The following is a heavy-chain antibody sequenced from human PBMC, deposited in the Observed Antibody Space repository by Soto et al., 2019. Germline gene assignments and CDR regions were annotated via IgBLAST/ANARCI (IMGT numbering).Heavy chain of an antibody. CDR2: ISAHTGSS. CDR1: ACNFTSSG. J-gene: IGHJ3*01. CDR3: ARAFFYQGSDSRGYSFDAFDF. V-gene: IGHV1-18*01. Sequence: AASVKVSCKASACNFTSSGMSWVRQAPGQGLEWMGWISAHTGSSEYAQRFQGRVTMTTDRSTSTAYMELRSLRSDDTAVYYCARAFFYQGSDSRGYSFDAFDFWGPGTLVTVS. D-gene: IGHD3-22*01.